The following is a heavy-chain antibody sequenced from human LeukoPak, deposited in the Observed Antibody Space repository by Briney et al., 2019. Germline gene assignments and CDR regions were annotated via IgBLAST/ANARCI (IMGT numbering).Heavy chain of an antibody. J-gene: IGHJ5*02. D-gene: IGHD3-3*01. Sequence: SETLSLTCTASGGSINGHYWTWIRLSPGKGLEWIGYISDSGSTNYNPSLKSRVIMSLEASKTEFSLRLNSVTAADTAAYYCARVFGWALTPNWFDP. CDR3: ARVFGWALTPNWFDP. V-gene: IGHV4-59*11. CDR2: ISDSGST. CDR1: GGSINGHY.